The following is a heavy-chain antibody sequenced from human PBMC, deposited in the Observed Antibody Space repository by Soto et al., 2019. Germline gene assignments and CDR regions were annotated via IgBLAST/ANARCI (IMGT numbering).Heavy chain of an antibody. CDR1: GYTFTGYY. CDR2: INPNSGGT. D-gene: IGHD3-3*01. V-gene: IGHV1-2*02. CDR3: ARAKLRFLEWLPRLEYYGMDV. Sequence: ASVKVSRKASGYTFTGYYMHWVRQAPGQGLEWMGWINPNSGGTNYAQKFQGRVTVTRDTSISTAYMELSRLRSDDTAVYYCARAKLRFLEWLPRLEYYGMDVWGQGTTVTVSS. J-gene: IGHJ6*02.